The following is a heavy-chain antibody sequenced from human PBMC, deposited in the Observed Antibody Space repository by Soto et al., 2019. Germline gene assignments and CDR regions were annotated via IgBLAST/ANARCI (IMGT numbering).Heavy chain of an antibody. D-gene: IGHD5-12*01. V-gene: IGHV1-3*01. CDR2: INAGNGNT. Sequence: ASVKVSCKASGYTFTNYAMHWVRQAPGQRLEWMGWINAGNGNTKYSQKFQGRVTITRDTSASTAYMELSSLRSEDTAVYYCARFSGYSIWDYWGQGTLVTVSS. J-gene: IGHJ4*02. CDR3: ARFSGYSIWDY. CDR1: GYTFTNYA.